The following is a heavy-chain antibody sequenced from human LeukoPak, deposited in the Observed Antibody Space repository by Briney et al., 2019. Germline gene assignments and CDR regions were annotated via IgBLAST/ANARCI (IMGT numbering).Heavy chain of an antibody. J-gene: IGHJ4*02. CDR2: VTPVFGTP. Sequence: ASVMVSCKASGGSFSSYPISWVRQAPGQGLQWMGGVTPVFGTPNYAQEFQGRVTLTADDSTNTAYMELNSLRSDDTAVYYCARGSASNWPVDIWGQGTLVIVSS. CDR3: ARGSASNWPVDI. D-gene: IGHD6-13*01. CDR1: GGSFSSYP. V-gene: IGHV1-69*13.